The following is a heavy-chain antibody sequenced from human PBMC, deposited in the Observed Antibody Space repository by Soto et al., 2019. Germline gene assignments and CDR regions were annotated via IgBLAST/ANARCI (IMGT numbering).Heavy chain of an antibody. D-gene: IGHD5-18*01. J-gene: IGHJ4*02. CDR1: GFIVSNAW. CDR3: TTNPVGYRYFAY. V-gene: IGHV3-15*01. Sequence: VQLVESGGGLVEPGGSLRLSCAASGFIVSNAWMSWVRQAPGKGLDLVGRIKKNADGGTTDYAAPVEGRFTISRDDSKNTPFLQMNSLRLEDIAVYYCTTNPVGYRYFAYWVQGTLVTVSS. CDR2: IKKNADGGTT.